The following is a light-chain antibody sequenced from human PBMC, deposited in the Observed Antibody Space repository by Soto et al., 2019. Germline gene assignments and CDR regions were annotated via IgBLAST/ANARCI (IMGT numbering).Light chain of an antibody. V-gene: IGKV1-9*01. CDR3: QQANSFPLT. J-gene: IGKJ4*01. CDR1: PAIASF. Sequence: IQLTQSPSSLSASVGDRVTITCRASPAIASFLAWYQQKPGTAPKLLIYGASTLQSGVPSRFSGSRSGTDYTLTIASLQPEDFATYYCQQANSFPLTFGGGTKVEIK. CDR2: GAS.